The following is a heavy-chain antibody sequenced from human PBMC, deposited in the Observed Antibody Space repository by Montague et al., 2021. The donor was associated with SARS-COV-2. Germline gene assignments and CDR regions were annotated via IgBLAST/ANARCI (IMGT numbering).Heavy chain of an antibody. V-gene: IGHV4-59*02. J-gene: IGHJ4*02. Sequence: SETLSLTCPVDGGSVRSHCSGWIRHPPGKGLEWVGYIHYSGSTNYNPSLKSRVTISVDTSKNQFSLKLSSVTAADPAVYYCARGFDYWGQGTLVTVSS. CDR1: GGSVRSHC. CDR3: ARGFDY. CDR2: IHYSGST.